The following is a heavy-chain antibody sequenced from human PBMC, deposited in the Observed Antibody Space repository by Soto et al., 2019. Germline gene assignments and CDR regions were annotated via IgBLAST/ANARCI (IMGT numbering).Heavy chain of an antibody. CDR2: IYWNDAT. V-gene: IGHV2-5*01. J-gene: IGHJ5*02. CDR1: GFSFSTSGVG. D-gene: IGHD3-10*01. CDR3: AHRPEELTMASFDP. Sequence: KESGPTLVKPTQTLTLTCTFSGFSFSTSGVGVGWIRQPPGKALEWLALIYWNDATYYSPSLESRLTVTKDPSKNQVVLTMTNVDPVDTATYFCAHRPEELTMASFDPWGPGTLVTVSS.